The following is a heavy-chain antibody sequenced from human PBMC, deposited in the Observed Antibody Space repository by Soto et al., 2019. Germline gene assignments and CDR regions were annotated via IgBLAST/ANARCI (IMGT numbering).Heavy chain of an antibody. V-gene: IGHV1-8*01. Sequence: ASVKVSCKASGYTFTTYDITWVRQATGQGLEWMGWMNPNSGNTGYAQKFQGRVTMTRSTSITTAYLELSSLRSEDTAVYCCARGLGYYYDSGASAYWGQGTLVTVSS. J-gene: IGHJ4*02. CDR1: GYTFTTYD. CDR3: ARGLGYYYDSGASAY. D-gene: IGHD3-22*01. CDR2: MNPNSGNT.